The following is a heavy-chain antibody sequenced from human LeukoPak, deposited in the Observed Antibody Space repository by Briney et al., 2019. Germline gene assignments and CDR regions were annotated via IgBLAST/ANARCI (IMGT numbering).Heavy chain of an antibody. J-gene: IGHJ2*01. V-gene: IGHV5-51*01. CDR3: ARLTAGHWYLDI. D-gene: IGHD5-18*01. CDR2: IYPGDSDI. Sequence: GESLKISCKGSGYAFANYLISWVRPMPGKGLEWMGIIYPGDSDIRYSPSFQGQVTISAAKSNRTAYLQWSSLKAADTAMYYCARLTAGHWYLDIWGRGTPVTVSA. CDR1: GYAFANYL.